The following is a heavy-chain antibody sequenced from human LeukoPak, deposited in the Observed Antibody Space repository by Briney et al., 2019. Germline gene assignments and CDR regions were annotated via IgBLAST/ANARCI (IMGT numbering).Heavy chain of an antibody. J-gene: IGHJ4*02. CDR2: MNPTSGHA. CDR3: VRGISNTNSFFDY. D-gene: IGHD2/OR15-2a*01. Sequence: ASVRVSCKASGYTFSTFDINWVRQATGQGLEWMAWMNPTSGHAGSTQRFQGRITLTRDASVSTVYMELSSLASDDTAVYYCVRGISNTNSFFDYWGQGTRVTVSS. CDR1: GYTFSTFD. V-gene: IGHV1-8*01.